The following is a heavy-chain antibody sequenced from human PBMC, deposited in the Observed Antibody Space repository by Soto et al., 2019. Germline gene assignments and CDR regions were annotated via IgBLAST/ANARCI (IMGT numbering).Heavy chain of an antibody. CDR3: ERFGDDYGVNY. J-gene: IGHJ4*02. Sequence: PGESLKISCKGSGYNFTSYWIGWVRQMPGKGLEWMWIIYPGDSDTRYSPSFQGQVTISADKSISTAYLQWSSLKASETAMYDGERFGDDYGVNYWGQGTLVTVSS. CDR2: IYPGDSDT. D-gene: IGHD4-17*01. CDR1: GYNFTSYW. V-gene: IGHV5-51*01.